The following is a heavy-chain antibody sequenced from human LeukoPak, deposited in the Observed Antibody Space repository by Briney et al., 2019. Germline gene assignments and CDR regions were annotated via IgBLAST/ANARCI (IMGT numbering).Heavy chain of an antibody. Sequence: GGSLRLSCAASGFTFSNHGMNWVRQAPGKGLEWVSAISGSGGSTYYADSVKGRFTISRDNSKNTLYLQMNSLRAEDTAVYYCATSVGASDIDYWGQGTLVTVSS. CDR1: GFTFSNHG. CDR3: ATSVGASDIDY. CDR2: ISGSGGST. D-gene: IGHD1-26*01. V-gene: IGHV3-23*01. J-gene: IGHJ4*02.